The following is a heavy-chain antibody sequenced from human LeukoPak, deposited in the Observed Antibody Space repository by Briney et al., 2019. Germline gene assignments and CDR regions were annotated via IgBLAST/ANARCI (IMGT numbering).Heavy chain of an antibody. V-gene: IGHV3-11*01. CDR1: GFTFSDYY. J-gene: IGHJ6*02. CDR2: ISSSGSTI. Sequence: GGSLRLSCAASGFTFSDYYMSWIRQAPGKGLEWVSYISSSGSTIYYADSVKGRFTISRDNAKNSLYLQMNSLRAEDTAVYYCAGPIRGYSGYDSVDYYGMDVWGQGTTVTVSS. CDR3: AGPIRGYSGYDSVDYYGMDV. D-gene: IGHD5-12*01.